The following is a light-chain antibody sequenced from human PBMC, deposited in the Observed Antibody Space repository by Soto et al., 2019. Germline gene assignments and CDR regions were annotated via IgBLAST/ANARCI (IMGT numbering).Light chain of an antibody. CDR1: QSVSSSY. CDR2: GAS. J-gene: IGKJ2*03. Sequence: EIVLTQAPGTLSLSPGERAPLSCRASQSVSSSYLDWYQQKPGQAPRLLISGASSRATGIPDRFSGSGSETDFTLTISRLEPEDSALYYCQQYGSSHPYSFVQGTKLEIK. CDR3: QQYGSSHPYS. V-gene: IGKV3-20*01.